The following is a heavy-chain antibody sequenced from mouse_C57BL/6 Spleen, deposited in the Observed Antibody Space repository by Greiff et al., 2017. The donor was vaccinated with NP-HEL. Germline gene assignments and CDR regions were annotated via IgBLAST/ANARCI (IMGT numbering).Heavy chain of an antibody. CDR2: IYPGDGDT. Sequence: QVQLKESGAELVKPGASVKISCKASGYAFSSYWMNWVKQRPGKGLEWIGQIYPGDGDTNYNGKFKGKATLTADKSSSTAYMQLSSLTSEDSAVYFCARGYYGSSYGYFDVWGTGTTVTVSS. J-gene: IGHJ1*03. D-gene: IGHD1-1*01. CDR3: ARGYYGSSYGYFDV. V-gene: IGHV1-80*01. CDR1: GYAFSSYW.